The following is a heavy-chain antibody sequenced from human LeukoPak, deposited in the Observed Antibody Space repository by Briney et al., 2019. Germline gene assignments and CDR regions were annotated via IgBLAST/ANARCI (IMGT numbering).Heavy chain of an antibody. D-gene: IGHD1-26*01. Sequence: PGGSLRLSCAASGFTFDNFAMHWVRQAPGKGLEWLSLISGDGDITYYADSAKGRFTISRDNIKNSLYLQMNILKTEDTALYYCARDWDNWFDSWGQGTLVTVSS. V-gene: IGHV3-43*02. CDR1: GFTFDNFA. J-gene: IGHJ5*01. CDR2: ISGDGDIT. CDR3: ARDWDNWFDS.